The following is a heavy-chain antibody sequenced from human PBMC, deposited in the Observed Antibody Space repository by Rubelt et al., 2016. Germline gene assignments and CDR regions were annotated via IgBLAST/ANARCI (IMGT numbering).Heavy chain of an antibody. V-gene: IGHV4-39*01. Sequence: QLQLQESGPGLVKPSETLSLTCTVSGGSISSSSYYWGWIRQPPGKGLEWIGSIYYSGSTYYNPSLKSRVTVSVDTSKNQFALKLSSVTAADTAVYYCATNGGYNYGVGDYWGQGTLVTVSS. J-gene: IGHJ4*02. CDR3: ATNGGYNYGVGDY. CDR1: GGSISSSSYY. CDR2: IYYSGST. D-gene: IGHD5-18*01.